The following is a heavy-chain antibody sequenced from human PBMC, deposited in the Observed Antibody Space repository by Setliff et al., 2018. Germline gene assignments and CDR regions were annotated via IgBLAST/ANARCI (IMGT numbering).Heavy chain of an antibody. CDR3: AREPIAVAVDHNWFDP. CDR1: GYTFTSYD. V-gene: IGHV1-8*01. J-gene: IGHJ5*02. CDR2: MNPNSGNT. Sequence: ASVKVSCKASGYTFTSYDINWVRQATGQGLEWMGWMNPNSGNTGYAHKFQGRVTMTSDTSTSTAYMELRSLRSDDTAVYYCAREPIAVAVDHNWFDPWGQGTLVTVSS. D-gene: IGHD6-19*01.